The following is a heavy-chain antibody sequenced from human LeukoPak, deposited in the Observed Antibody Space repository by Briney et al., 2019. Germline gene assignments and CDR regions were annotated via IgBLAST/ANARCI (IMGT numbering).Heavy chain of an antibody. CDR1: GFTVSSNY. CDR2: IYSGGST. J-gene: IGHJ5*02. D-gene: IGHD6-13*01. Sequence: GGSLRLSCAASGFTVSSNYMNWVRQAPGKGLEGVSVIYSGGSTYYADSVKDRFTISRDNSKNTLYLQMNSLRAEDTALYYCAREESSSWLSVFDPWGQGTLVTVSS. CDR3: AREESSSWLSVFDP. V-gene: IGHV3-66*01.